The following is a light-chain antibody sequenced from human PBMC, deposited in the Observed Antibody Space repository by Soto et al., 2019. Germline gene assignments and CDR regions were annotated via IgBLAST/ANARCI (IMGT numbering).Light chain of an antibody. V-gene: IGKV3-15*01. CDR2: HVS. Sequence: EIGLTQSPATLSVSPGDSATLSCRASPSVGPNLVWYQQRFGQSPRLLIYHVSTRATGVPARFSGSGAETDFPLTISSLQPEDFAIYYCHQYNNWCSWTFGQWTKVEVK. CDR3: HQYNNWCSWT. CDR1: PSVGPN. J-gene: IGKJ1*01.